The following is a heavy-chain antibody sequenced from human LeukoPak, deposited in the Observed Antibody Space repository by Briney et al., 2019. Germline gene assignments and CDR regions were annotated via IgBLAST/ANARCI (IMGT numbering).Heavy chain of an antibody. CDR2: IYYSGST. CDR3: AKDLLGWSSPR. D-gene: IGHD3-3*01. V-gene: IGHV4-39*07. Sequence: PSETLSLTCTVSGGSISSSSYYWGWIRQPPGKGLEWIGSIYYSGSTYYNPSLKSRVTISVDTSKNQFSLKLSSVTAADTAVYYCAKDLLGWSSPRWGQGAMVTVSS. J-gene: IGHJ3*01. CDR1: GGSISSSSYY.